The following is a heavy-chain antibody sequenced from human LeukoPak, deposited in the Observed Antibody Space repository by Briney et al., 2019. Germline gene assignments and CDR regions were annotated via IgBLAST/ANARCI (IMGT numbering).Heavy chain of an antibody. CDR3: ARDSIAVAGTYY. D-gene: IGHD6-19*01. CDR1: GGTFSSYS. J-gene: IGHJ4*02. Sequence: SVKVSCKAAGGTFSSYSISWMRQANGHGLEWMGRIIPILGIANYAQKFQGRVTITADKSTSTAYMELSSLRSEDTAVYYCARDSIAVAGTYYWGQGTLVTVSS. CDR2: IIPILGIA. V-gene: IGHV1-69*04.